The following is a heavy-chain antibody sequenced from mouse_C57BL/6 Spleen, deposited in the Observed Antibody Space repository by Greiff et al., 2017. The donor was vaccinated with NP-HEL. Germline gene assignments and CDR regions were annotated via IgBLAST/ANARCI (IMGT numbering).Heavy chain of an antibody. J-gene: IGHJ2*01. CDR1: GYTFTDYN. V-gene: IGHV1-18*01. D-gene: IGHD2-5*01. CDR3: ARGGYSNYSDFDY. CDR2: INPNNGGT. Sequence: EVKLQESGPELVKPGASVKIPCKASGYTFTDYNMDWVKQSHGKSLEWIGDINPNNGGTIYNQKFKGKATLTVDKSSSTAYMELRSLTSEDTAVYYCARGGYSNYSDFDYWGQGTTLTVSS.